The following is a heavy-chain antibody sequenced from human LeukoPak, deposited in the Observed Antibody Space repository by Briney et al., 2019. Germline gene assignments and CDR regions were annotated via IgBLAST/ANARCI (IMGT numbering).Heavy chain of an antibody. V-gene: IGHV3-9*01. CDR3: AKDSEGPAGDYVEYYFDY. J-gene: IGHJ4*02. CDR1: GFTFDDYA. CDR2: ISWNSGSI. D-gene: IGHD4-17*01. Sequence: GGSLRLSCAASGFTFDDYAMHWVRQAPGKGLEWVSGISWNSGSIGYADSVKGRFTISRDNSKNTLYLQMNSLRAEDTAVYYCAKDSEGPAGDYVEYYFDYWGQGTLVTVSS.